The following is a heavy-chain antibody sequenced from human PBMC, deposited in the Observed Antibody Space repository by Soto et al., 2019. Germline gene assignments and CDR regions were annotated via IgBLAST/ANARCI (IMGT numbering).Heavy chain of an antibody. CDR2: IYYSGST. CDR3: ARASGGYYYSGFDY. CDR1: GGSISSGDYY. Sequence: SETLSLTCTVSGGSISSGDYYWSWIRQPPGKGLEWIGYIYYSGSTNYNPSLKSRITISVDTSKSQFSLKLNSVTAADTAVYYCARASGGYYYSGFDYWGQGTLVTVSS. V-gene: IGHV4-61*08. D-gene: IGHD3-22*01. J-gene: IGHJ4*02.